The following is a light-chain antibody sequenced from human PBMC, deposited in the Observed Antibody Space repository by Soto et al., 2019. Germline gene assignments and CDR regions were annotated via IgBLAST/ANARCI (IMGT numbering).Light chain of an antibody. V-gene: IGKV1-39*01. CDR1: QSISSY. Sequence: DIQMTQSPSSLSASVGDRVTITCRASQSISSYLNWYQQKPGKAPKLLIYAASSLQSGVPSRFRGSGSGTDFTLTISSLQPEDVATYYCQQSYSTPRSFGQGTKLEIK. CDR3: QQSYSTPRS. J-gene: IGKJ2*01. CDR2: AAS.